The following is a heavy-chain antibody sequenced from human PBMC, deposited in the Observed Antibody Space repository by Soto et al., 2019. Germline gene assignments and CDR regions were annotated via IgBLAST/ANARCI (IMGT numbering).Heavy chain of an antibody. Sequence: KTPETLSPSCNVSGGSSGSGDNYWSWIRQHPGKGLEWIGYIYYSGSTYYNPSLKSRVTISVDTSKNQFSLKLSSVTAADTAVYYCARVPDYWGQGTLVTVS. CDR2: IYYSGST. J-gene: IGHJ4*02. CDR3: ARVPDY. CDR1: GGSSGSGDNY. V-gene: IGHV4-31*03.